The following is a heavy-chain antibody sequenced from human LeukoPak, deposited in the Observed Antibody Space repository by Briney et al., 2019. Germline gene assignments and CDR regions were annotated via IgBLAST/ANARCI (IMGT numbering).Heavy chain of an antibody. CDR1: GGSISSYY. J-gene: IGHJ3*02. CDR3: ARRPASGAFDI. D-gene: IGHD6-25*01. V-gene: IGHV4-59*08. CDR2: IYYSGST. Sequence: SETLSLTCTVSGGSISSYYWSWIRRPPGKGLEWIGYIYYSGSTNYNPSLKSRVTISVDTSKNQFSLKLSSVTAADTAVYYCARRPASGAFDIWGQGTMVTVSS.